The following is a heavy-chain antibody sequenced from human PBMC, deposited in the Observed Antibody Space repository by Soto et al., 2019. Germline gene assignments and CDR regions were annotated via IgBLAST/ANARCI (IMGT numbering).Heavy chain of an antibody. Sequence: ASVKVSCKASGYTFTSYYMHWVRQAPGQGLEWMGIINPSGGSTSYAQKFQGRVTMTRDTSTSTVYMELSSLRSEDTAVYYCARASQGGYSGSYPFDYWGQGTLVTVSS. CDR1: GYTFTSYY. D-gene: IGHD1-26*01. J-gene: IGHJ4*02. CDR2: INPSGGST. CDR3: ARASQGGYSGSYPFDY. V-gene: IGHV1-46*03.